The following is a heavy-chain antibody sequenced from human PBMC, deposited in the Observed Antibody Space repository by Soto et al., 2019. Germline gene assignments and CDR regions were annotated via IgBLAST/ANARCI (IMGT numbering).Heavy chain of an antibody. CDR3: ARDLWGYCGTDCYPLDV. J-gene: IGHJ6*02. D-gene: IGHD2-21*02. CDR1: GGSISSYY. V-gene: IGHV4-59*01. CDR2: IYYSGST. Sequence: PSETLSLTCTVSGGSISSYYWSWIRQPPGKGLEWIGYIYYSGSTNYNPSLKSRVTISVDTSKNQFYQKLNSVTAADTAVYYCARDLWGYCGTDCYPLDVWGQGTTVTV.